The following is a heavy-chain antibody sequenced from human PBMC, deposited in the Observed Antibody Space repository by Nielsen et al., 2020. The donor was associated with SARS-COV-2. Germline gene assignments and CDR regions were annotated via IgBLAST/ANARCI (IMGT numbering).Heavy chain of an antibody. J-gene: IGHJ6*02. D-gene: IGHD2-15*01. V-gene: IGHV3-9*01. CDR3: ARDLQVVVAATYSYYYYGMDV. Sequence: VCQAPGKGLEWVSGISWNSGSIGYADSVKGRFTISRDNAKNSLYVQMNSLRAEDTAVYYCARDLQVVVAATYSYYYYGMDVWGQGTTVTVSS. CDR2: ISWNSGSI.